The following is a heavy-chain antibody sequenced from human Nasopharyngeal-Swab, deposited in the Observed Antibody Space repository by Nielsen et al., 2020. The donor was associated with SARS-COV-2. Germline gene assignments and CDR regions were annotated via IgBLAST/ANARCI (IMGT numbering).Heavy chain of an antibody. D-gene: IGHD5-12*01. Sequence: GGSLRLSCATSGFTLSDYYMNWVRQAPGKGLEWVSYISSSGSTIYYADSVKGRSTISRDNAKNSLYLQMNSLRAEDTAVYYCAREVPYSGHDDAFDLWGQGTMVTVSS. J-gene: IGHJ3*01. CDR3: AREVPYSGHDDAFDL. CDR1: GFTLSDYY. V-gene: IGHV3-11*04. CDR2: ISSSGSTI.